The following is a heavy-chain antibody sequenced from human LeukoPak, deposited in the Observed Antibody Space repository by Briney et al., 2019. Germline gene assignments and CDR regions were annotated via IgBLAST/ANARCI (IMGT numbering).Heavy chain of an antibody. CDR3: ARDLDDGYSSSHWFDP. CDR2: ISAYNGNT. J-gene: IGHJ5*02. D-gene: IGHD6-6*01. Sequence: ASVKVSCKASGYTFTSYGISWVRQAPGQGLEWMGWISAYNGNTNYAQKLQGRVTMTTDTSTSTAYMELRSLRSDDTAVYYCARDLDDGYSSSHWFDPWGQGTLVTVSS. V-gene: IGHV1-18*01. CDR1: GYTFTSYG.